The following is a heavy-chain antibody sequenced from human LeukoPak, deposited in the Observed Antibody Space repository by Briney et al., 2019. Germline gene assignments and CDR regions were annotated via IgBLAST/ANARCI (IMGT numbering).Heavy chain of an antibody. CDR3: ARDSGMVRGTVDY. V-gene: IGHV1-46*01. CDR2: INPSGGST. J-gene: IGHJ4*02. Sequence: ASVKVSCKSSGYTFTSYYMYWGRQAPGQGLEWMGIINPSGGSTSYAQKFQGRVTMTRDTSTSTVYMELSSLRSEDTAVYYCARDSGMVRGTVDYWGQGTLVTVSS. CDR1: GYTFTSYY. D-gene: IGHD3-10*01.